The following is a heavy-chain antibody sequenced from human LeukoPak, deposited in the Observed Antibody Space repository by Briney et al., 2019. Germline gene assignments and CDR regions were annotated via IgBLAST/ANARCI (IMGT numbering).Heavy chain of an antibody. CDR3: ARHLSLSCSGGSCYEGDFDY. CDR2: IYHSGST. CDR1: GGSISSSSYY. D-gene: IGHD2-15*01. J-gene: IGHJ4*02. Sequence: SETLSLTCTVSGGSISSSSYYWGWIRQPPGKGLEWIGSIYHSGSTYYNPSLKSRVTISVDTSKNQFSLKLSSVTAADTAVYYCARHLSLSCSGGSCYEGDFDYWGQGTLVTVSS. V-gene: IGHV4-39*01.